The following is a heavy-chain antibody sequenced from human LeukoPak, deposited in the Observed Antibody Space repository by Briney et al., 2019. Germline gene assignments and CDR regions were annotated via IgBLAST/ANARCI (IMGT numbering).Heavy chain of an antibody. CDR3: ARGPIAVAGVGASAFDL. CDR1: GGTFSSYA. Sequence: ASVKVSCKASGGTFSSYAISWVRQAPGQGLEWMGRVIPIPGIANYAQKFQGRVTISADRSTSTAYMEMGSLRSDDTATYYCARGPIAVAGVGASAFDLWGQGTMVIVSS. CDR2: VIPIPGIA. J-gene: IGHJ3*01. V-gene: IGHV1-69*04. D-gene: IGHD6-19*01.